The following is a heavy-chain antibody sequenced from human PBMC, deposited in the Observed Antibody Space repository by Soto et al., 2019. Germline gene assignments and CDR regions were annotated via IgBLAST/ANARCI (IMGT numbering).Heavy chain of an antibody. CDR2: INPSGGST. D-gene: IGHD3-22*01. Sequence: QVQLVQSGAEVKKPGASVKISCKASAYPFTSFYIHWVRQAPGQGLEWMGMINPSGGSTTYAQKFQGSVTLTRDPSTNTIYMELTGLKYDDKAMYFCAREGTDYEDYDYWGQGTLVT. V-gene: IGHV1-46*01. CDR3: AREGTDYEDYDY. J-gene: IGHJ4*02. CDR1: AYPFTSFY.